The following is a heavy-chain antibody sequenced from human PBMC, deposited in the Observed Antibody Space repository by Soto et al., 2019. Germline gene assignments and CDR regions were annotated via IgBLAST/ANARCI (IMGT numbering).Heavy chain of an antibody. J-gene: IGHJ2*01. CDR1: GGPISNPIYY. CDR2: IFYSGSA. D-gene: IGHD2-8*01. Sequence: SETLSLTCSVSGGPISNPIYYWAWIRQPPGKGLEWIGSIFYSGSAYYNPSLKSRVTMSVDTSQNQFSLRLSSVTAADTAVYYCAREIMPLTNDWYFDLWGRGTLVTVSS. CDR3: AREIMPLTNDWYFDL. V-gene: IGHV4-39*02.